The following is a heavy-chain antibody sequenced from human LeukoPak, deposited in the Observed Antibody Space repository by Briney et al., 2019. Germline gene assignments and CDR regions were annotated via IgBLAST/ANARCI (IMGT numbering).Heavy chain of an antibody. D-gene: IGHD6-13*01. CDR3: ASQAILAAADTDY. V-gene: IGHV4-39*01. Sequence: PSETLSLTCTVSGDSIRSSSYYWGWIRQPPGKGLECMGTIYHSGTTYYNPSLKSRVTISVDTSNNQFSLKLSSVTAADTAIYDCASQAILAAADTDYWGQGTLVTVSS. CDR2: IYHSGTT. J-gene: IGHJ4*02. CDR1: GDSIRSSSYY.